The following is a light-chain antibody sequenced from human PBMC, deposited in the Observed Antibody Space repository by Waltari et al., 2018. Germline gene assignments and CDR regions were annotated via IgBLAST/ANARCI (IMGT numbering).Light chain of an antibody. V-gene: IGLV2-14*01. CDR2: DVS. J-gene: IGLJ2*01. CDR3: SSQSSNNVVL. CDR1: SNDVGGSHS. Sequence: QSALTQPASVSGSPGQSVTIFCTGTSNDVGGSHSVLWYQEHPGQAPRVIIYDVSERPSGVSDRFSGSKSGNTASLTISGLQAEDEADYYCSSQSSNNVVLFGGGTKLTVL.